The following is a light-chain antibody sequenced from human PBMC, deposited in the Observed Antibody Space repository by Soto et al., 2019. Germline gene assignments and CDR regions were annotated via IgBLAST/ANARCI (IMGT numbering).Light chain of an antibody. CDR3: SSYAGSNNIV. V-gene: IGLV2-8*01. CDR1: SSDVGGYNI. CDR2: EVT. J-gene: IGLJ1*01. Sequence: QSVLTQPPSASGSPGRSVTISCTGASSDVGGYNIVSWYQQHPGKAPKLLIYEVTKRPSGVPDRFSGSRSGNTASLTVSGLQAEDQADYYCSSYAGSNNIVFGTVTKVTVL.